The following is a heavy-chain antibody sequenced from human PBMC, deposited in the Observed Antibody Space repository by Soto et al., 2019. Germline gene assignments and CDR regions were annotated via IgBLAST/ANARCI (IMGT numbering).Heavy chain of an antibody. D-gene: IGHD1-26*01. CDR2: ISSSGGYT. Sequence: GGSLRLSCAASGFTFRSYAMSWVRQAPGKGLEWVSAISSSGGYTYYADSVKGRFTISRDNAKNTLYLQMNSLRAEDTAVYYCARDRAPPPYWGQGTLVTVSS. J-gene: IGHJ4*02. CDR1: GFTFRSYA. V-gene: IGHV3-21*01. CDR3: ARDRAPPPY.